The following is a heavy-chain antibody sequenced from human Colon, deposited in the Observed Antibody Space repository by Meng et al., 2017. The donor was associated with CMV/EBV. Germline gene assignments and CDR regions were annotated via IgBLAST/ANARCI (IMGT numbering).Heavy chain of an antibody. J-gene: IGHJ6*02. CDR2: MNPNSGNT. D-gene: IGHD4/OR15-4a*01. CDR3: ARGYGTNLYHYGMDV. CDR1: GYTFTSYD. V-gene: IGHV1-8*03. Sequence: ASVKVSCKASGYTFTSYDINWVRQATGQGLEWMGWMNPNSGNTGYAQRFQGRVTITRNTSISTAYMELSSLGSEDTAVYYCARGYGTNLYHYGMDVWGQGTTVTVSS.